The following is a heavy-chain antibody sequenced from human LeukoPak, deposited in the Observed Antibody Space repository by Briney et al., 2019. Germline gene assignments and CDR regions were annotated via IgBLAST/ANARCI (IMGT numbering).Heavy chain of an antibody. CDR1: GYTFTSNY. Sequence: ASVKVSCKASGYTFTSNYIHWVRQAPGQGLEWMGIINPSGGSTSYAQKFQGRVTMTRDTSTSTVYMELSSLRSEDTAVYYCARALHYYDSSGSPLYYFDYWGQGTLVTVSS. CDR3: ARALHYYDSSGSPLYYFDY. J-gene: IGHJ4*02. D-gene: IGHD3-22*01. CDR2: INPSGGST. V-gene: IGHV1-46*01.